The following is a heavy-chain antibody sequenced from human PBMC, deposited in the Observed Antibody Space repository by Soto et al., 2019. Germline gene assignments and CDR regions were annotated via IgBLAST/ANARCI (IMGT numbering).Heavy chain of an antibody. CDR2: INPSGGST. D-gene: IGHD3-3*01. CDR1: GYTFTSYY. V-gene: IGHV1-46*03. CDR3: ARGFGGFLGDPGAFDI. J-gene: IGHJ3*02. Sequence: ASVKVSCKASGYTFTSYYMHWVRQAPGQGLEWMGIINPSGGSTSYAQKFQGRVTMTRDTSTSTVYMELSSLRSEDTAVYYCARGFGGFLGDPGAFDIWGQGTMVTVSS.